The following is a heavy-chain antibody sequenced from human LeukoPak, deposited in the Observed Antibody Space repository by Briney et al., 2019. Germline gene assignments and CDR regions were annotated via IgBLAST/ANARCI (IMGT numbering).Heavy chain of an antibody. CDR3: AKETNGVVIIRYYFDY. Sequence: GGSLRLSGAASGFTFSIYAMSWVRQAPGKGLEWVSAISGSGGSTYYADSVKGRFTISRDNSKNTLYLQMNSLRAEDTAVYYCAKETNGVVIIRYYFDYWGQGTLVTVSS. V-gene: IGHV3-23*01. D-gene: IGHD3-3*01. CDR2: ISGSGGST. J-gene: IGHJ4*02. CDR1: GFTFSIYA.